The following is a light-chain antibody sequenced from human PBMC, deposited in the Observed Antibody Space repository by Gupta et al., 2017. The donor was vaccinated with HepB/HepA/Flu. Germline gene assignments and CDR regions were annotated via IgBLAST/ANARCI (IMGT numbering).Light chain of an antibody. CDR2: EIS. J-gene: IGKJ2*01. CDR1: QSLEHSNAGTY. CDR3: MQATQIPYT. V-gene: IGKV2-24*01. Sequence: DILMTQSALSSPVILGQSTSISCRSSQSLEHSNAGTYLSWLHQRPGQPPRLLVYEISNRFSGIPDRFSGSGAGTDFTLKISRLEAEDVGVYYCMQATQIPYTFGQGTKLEIK.